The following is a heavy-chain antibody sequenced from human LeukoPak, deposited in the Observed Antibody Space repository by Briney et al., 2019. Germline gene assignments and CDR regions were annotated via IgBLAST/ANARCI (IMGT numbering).Heavy chain of an antibody. CDR2: MNPNSGNT. CDR3: AREWSGRRKTDY. Sequence: ASVKVSCKASGYTFASYDINWVRQATGQGLEWMGWMNPNSGNTGYAQKFQGRVTITRDTSTSTVYMELSSLRSEDTAVYYCAREWSGRRKTDYWGQGTLVTVSS. D-gene: IGHD3-3*01. V-gene: IGHV1-8*03. J-gene: IGHJ4*02. CDR1: GYTFASYD.